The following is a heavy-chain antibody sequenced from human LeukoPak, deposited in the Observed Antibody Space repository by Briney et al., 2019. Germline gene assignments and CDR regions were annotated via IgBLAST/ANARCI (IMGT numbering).Heavy chain of an antibody. CDR3: ARGSGGNYKAFDY. CDR1: GGSISSYY. Sequence: PSETLSLTCTVSGGSISSYYRSWIRQPPGKGLEWIGYIYYSGSTNYNPSLKSRVTMSVDTSKNQFSLKLSSVTAADTAVYYCARGSGGNYKAFDYWGQGTLVTVSS. V-gene: IGHV4-59*01. J-gene: IGHJ4*02. D-gene: IGHD1-26*01. CDR2: IYYSGST.